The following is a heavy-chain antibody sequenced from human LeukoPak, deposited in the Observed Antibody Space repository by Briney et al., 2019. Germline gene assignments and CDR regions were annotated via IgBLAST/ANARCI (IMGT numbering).Heavy chain of an antibody. V-gene: IGHV4-59*12. CDR3: ARDVPAMEVFDY. CDR2: IYYMGST. D-gene: IGHD5-18*01. J-gene: IGHJ4*02. Sequence: SECLSLTCTVAAGCISSYYWSWVRQLAGEWMERNGSIYYMGSTNYNPSLKSRVTISVDAPKNQFSLKLSSVIAADTAVYYCARDVPAMEVFDYWRQGTLVTVSS. CDR1: AGCISSYY.